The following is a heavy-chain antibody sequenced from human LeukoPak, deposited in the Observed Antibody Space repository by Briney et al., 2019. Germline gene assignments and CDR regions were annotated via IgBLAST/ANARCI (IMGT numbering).Heavy chain of an antibody. CDR3: ARAPGATYYYFYGMDV. V-gene: IGHV3-11*05. D-gene: IGHD3-10*01. CDR1: GFIFSDYY. J-gene: IGHJ6*02. CDR2: ISSSSGYT. Sequence: PGGSLRLSCAASGFIFSDYYMSWIRQAPGKGLEWVSYISSSSGYTNYADSVKGRFTISTDNAKNSLFLQMNSLRAEDTAVYYCARAPGATYYYFYGMDVWGQGTTVSVSS.